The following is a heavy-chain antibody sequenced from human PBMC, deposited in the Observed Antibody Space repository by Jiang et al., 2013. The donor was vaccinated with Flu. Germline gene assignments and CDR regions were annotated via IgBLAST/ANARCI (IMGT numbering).Heavy chain of an antibody. J-gene: IGHJ4*02. D-gene: IGHD5-18*01. Sequence: GAEVKKPGESLRISCQGSGYSFSIYWIAWVRQMPGKGLEWMGIVYPDKSATRYSPSFEGQVTISADKSISTAYLQWSSLKASDTAMYYCARLSWIQLWSDPYYFDYWGRGNPGQRLL. V-gene: IGHV5-51*01. CDR1: GYSFSIYW. CDR2: VYPDKSAT. CDR3: ARLSWIQLWSDPYYFDY.